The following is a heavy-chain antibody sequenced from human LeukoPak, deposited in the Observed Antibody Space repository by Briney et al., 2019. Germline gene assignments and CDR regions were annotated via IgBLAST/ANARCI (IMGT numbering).Heavy chain of an antibody. CDR3: ARGIDFWSGYYSHWFDP. D-gene: IGHD3-3*01. Sequence: SETLSLTCTVSADSISSAHYWGWIRQPPGKGLDWIGTIHHSGSTYYNPSLKSRVTISVDTSKNQFSLQLSSVTAADTAVYYCARGIDFWSGYYSHWFDPWGQGTLVTVSS. J-gene: IGHJ5*02. CDR2: IHHSGST. V-gene: IGHV4-38-2*02. CDR1: ADSISSAHY.